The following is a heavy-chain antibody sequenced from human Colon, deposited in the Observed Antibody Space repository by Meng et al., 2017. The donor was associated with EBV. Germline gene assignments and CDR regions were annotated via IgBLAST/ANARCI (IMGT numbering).Heavy chain of an antibody. CDR3: ARDPAQEDFDTSGYMYDS. Sequence: QLHLQQWGAVLLKPSGTLSLTCAVFGGSFSGNFWTWIRQSPGEGLEWIGEIHHSGSTKYNPSLKNRVSISLDTSKKQFSLQLTSVTAADTAVYFCARDPAQEDFDTSGYMYDSWGPGTLVTVSS. CDR2: IHHSGST. V-gene: IGHV4-34*02. CDR1: GGSFSGNF. J-gene: IGHJ5*01. D-gene: IGHD3-22*01.